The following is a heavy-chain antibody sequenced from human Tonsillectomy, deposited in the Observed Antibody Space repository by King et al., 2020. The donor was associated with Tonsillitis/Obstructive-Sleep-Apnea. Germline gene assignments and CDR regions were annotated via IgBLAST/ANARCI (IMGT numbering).Heavy chain of an antibody. J-gene: IGHJ6*02. V-gene: IGHV3-30*03. CDR2: ISYDGSNK. CDR1: GFTFSSYG. Sequence: VQLVESGGGVVQPGRSLRLSCAASGFTFSSYGMHWVRQAPGKGLEWVAVISYDGSNKYYADSVKGRFTISRDNSKNTLYLQMNSLRAEDTAVYYAHLSNYDFWSGYHSSYYSYGMDVWGQGTTVTVSS. CDR3: HLSNYDFWSGYHSSYYSYGMDV. D-gene: IGHD3-3*01.